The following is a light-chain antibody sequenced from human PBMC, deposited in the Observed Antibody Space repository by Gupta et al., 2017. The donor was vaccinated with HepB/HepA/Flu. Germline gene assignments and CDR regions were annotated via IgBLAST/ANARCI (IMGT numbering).Light chain of an antibody. CDR2: GAS. J-gene: IGKJ1*01. Sequence: EIVLTPSPDTLSLFPGERATLSCRASQSVSSSYLAWYQQRPGQSPRLLIYGASSRATDIPDRFSGSGSGTDFTLKISRLEPEDVAVYYCKHYGNSRWTFGQGTKVEIK. CDR1: QSVSSSY. V-gene: IGKV3-20*01. CDR3: KHYGNSRWT.